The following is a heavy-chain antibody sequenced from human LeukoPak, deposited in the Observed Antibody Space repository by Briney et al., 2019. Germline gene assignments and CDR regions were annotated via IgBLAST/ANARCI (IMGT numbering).Heavy chain of an antibody. CDR3: ARAFTITSGNYFDP. CDR1: GDSISSYY. D-gene: IGHD3-10*01. CDR2: IHATGTT. V-gene: IGHV4-4*07. Sequence: SETLSLTCLVSGDSISSYYWTWVRQTAGKGPQWLGRIHATGTTDYNPSLQGRVTISIDKSKNQSSLRLMSVTAADTTIYYCARAFTITSGNYFDPWGQGTLVTVSS. J-gene: IGHJ5*02.